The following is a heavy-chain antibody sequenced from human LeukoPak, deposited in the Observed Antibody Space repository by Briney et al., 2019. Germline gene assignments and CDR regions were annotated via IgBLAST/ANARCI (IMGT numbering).Heavy chain of an antibody. CDR2: MNPNSGNT. J-gene: IGHJ4*02. D-gene: IGHD3-10*01. Sequence: ASVKVSCKASGYTFTSYDINWVRQATGQGLEWMGWMNPNSGNTGYAQKFQGRVTMTRNTSISTAYMELSSLRSEDTAVYYCARVGHYYGSGSYLYWGQGTLVTVSS. V-gene: IGHV1-8*01. CDR1: GYTFTSYD. CDR3: ARVGHYYGSGSYLY.